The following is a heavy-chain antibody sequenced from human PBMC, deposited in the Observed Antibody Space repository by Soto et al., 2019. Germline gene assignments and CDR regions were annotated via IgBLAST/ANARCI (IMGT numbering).Heavy chain of an antibody. D-gene: IGHD5-18*01. V-gene: IGHV3-64D*06. Sequence: GGSLRLSCSASGFTFISYAMHWVRQAPGKGLEYVSAISSNGGSTYYADSVKGRFTISRDNSKNTLYLQMSSLRAEDTAVYYCVKSRYSYGPDYFDYWGQGTLVTVSS. J-gene: IGHJ4*02. CDR2: ISSNGGST. CDR3: VKSRYSYGPDYFDY. CDR1: GFTFISYA.